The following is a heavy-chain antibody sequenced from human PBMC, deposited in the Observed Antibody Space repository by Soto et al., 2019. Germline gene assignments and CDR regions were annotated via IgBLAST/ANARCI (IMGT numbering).Heavy chain of an antibody. CDR2: ISSSSSTI. D-gene: IGHD2-21*02. CDR1: GFTFSSYS. CDR3: AICGGDCYLHQDFDY. J-gene: IGHJ4*02. Sequence: GGSLRLSCAAPGFTFSSYSMNWVRQAPGKGLEWVSYISSSSSTIYYADSVKGRFTISRDNAKNSLYLQMNSLRDEDTAVYYCAICGGDCYLHQDFDYWGQGTLVTVSS. V-gene: IGHV3-48*02.